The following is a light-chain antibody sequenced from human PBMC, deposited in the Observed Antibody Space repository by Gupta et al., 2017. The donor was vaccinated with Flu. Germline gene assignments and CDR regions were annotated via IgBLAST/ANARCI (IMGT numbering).Light chain of an antibody. CDR2: DDS. CDR3: QVWDSSSDHVV. Sequence: SYVLTQLPSVSVAPGQTATITCGGNNIGSKAVHWYQREPGQAPVLIVNDDSARPSGIPERFSGSNSGNTATLTITRVEAGDEADYYCQVWDSSSDHVVFGGGTKLTVL. CDR1: NIGSKA. V-gene: IGLV3-21*02. J-gene: IGLJ2*01.